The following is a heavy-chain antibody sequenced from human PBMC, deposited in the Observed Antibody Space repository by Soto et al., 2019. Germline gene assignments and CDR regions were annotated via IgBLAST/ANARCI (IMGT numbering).Heavy chain of an antibody. CDR1: GFTFSDYY. Sequence: PGGSLRLSCAASGFTFSDYYMSWIRQAPGKGQEWVSYISSSRSTIYYADSVKGRFTISRDNAKNSLYLEMNTLRAEDTAVYYCARDEAGDDVSYYYYYMDVRGKGPTVTVS. CDR2: ISSSRSTI. D-gene: IGHD2-21*02. V-gene: IGHV3-11*01. CDR3: ARDEAGDDVSYYYYYMDV. J-gene: IGHJ6*03.